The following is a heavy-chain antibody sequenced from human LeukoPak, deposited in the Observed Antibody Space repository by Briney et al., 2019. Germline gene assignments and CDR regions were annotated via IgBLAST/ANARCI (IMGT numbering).Heavy chain of an antibody. Sequence: GGSLRLSCAASGFSFNDYSMNWVRQAPGKGLEWVSSISNSGHYIYNADSVRGRFTISRDVTRNSLYLQMNSLRAEDTAVYYCAKSSSSRWGDFDYWGQGTLVTVSS. CDR1: GFSFNDYS. CDR2: ISNSGHYI. D-gene: IGHD6-13*01. J-gene: IGHJ4*02. CDR3: AKSSSSRWGDFDY. V-gene: IGHV3-21*04.